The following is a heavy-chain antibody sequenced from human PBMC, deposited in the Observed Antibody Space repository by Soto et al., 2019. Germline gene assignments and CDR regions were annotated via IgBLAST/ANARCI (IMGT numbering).Heavy chain of an antibody. Sequence: GGSLRLSCAASGFSFSNYGMHWVRQAPGKGLEYVSAISSNGGTTYYANSVKGRFTISRDNSKNTLYLQMNSLRAEDTAVYYCAKDRRWQPLIDYWGQGTLVTVSS. J-gene: IGHJ4*02. CDR1: GFSFSNYG. D-gene: IGHD2-15*01. V-gene: IGHV3-64*01. CDR3: AKDRRWQPLIDY. CDR2: ISSNGGTT.